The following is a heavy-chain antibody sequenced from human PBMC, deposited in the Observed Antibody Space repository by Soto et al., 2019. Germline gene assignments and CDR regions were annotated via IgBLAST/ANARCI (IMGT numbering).Heavy chain of an antibody. CDR2: ISSSSYI. D-gene: IGHD1-26*01. CDR1: GFTFSSYS. J-gene: IGHJ6*02. CDR3: ARDREGVGAGLF. V-gene: IGHV3-21*01. Sequence: GGSLRLSCAASGFTFSSYSMNWVRQAPGKGLEWVSSISSSSYIYYADSVKGRFTIFRDNAKTSLYLQMNSLRAEDTAVYYCARDREGVGAGLFWGQGTTVTVSS.